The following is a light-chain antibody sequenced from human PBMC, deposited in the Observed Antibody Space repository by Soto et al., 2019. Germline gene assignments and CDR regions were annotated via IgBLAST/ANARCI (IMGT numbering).Light chain of an antibody. CDR2: DAS. CDR3: QQRSHCPLS. Sequence: IALTQSPATLSLPPGERATLSCRASHSISNYLGWYQQRPGQAPRLLIYDASKRAAGSPARFSGSGSGTDFTLTISSLEPEDFAIYYCQQRSHCPLSFGGGSKVELK. J-gene: IGKJ4*01. V-gene: IGKV3-11*01. CDR1: HSISNY.